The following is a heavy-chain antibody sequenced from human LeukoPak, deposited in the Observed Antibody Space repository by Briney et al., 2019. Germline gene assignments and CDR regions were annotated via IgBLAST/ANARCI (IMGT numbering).Heavy chain of an antibody. D-gene: IGHD4-17*01. J-gene: IGHJ4*02. V-gene: IGHV1-69*13. CDR2: IIPIFGTA. CDR1: GGTFSSYT. CDR3: ARDIGKTSHYGEDY. Sequence: GASVKVSCKASGGTFSSYTISWVRQAPGQGLEWMGGIIPIFGTANYAQKFQGRVTITADESTSTAYMELSSLRSEDTAVYYCARDIGKTSHYGEDYWGQGTLVTVSS.